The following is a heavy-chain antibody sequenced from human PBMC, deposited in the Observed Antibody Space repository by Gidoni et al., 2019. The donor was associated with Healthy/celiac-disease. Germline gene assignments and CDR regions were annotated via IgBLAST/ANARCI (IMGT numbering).Heavy chain of an antibody. D-gene: IGHD3-3*01. CDR1: GFTFSRYA. J-gene: IGHJ3*02. CDR3: ARDGNYDFWSGQPHAFDI. V-gene: IGHV3-30*04. CDR2: ISYDGSNK. Sequence: QVQLVESGGGVVQPGRSLRLSCAASGFTFSRYAMHWVRQAPGKGLEWVSVISYDGSNKYYADSVKGRFTISRDNSKNTLYLQMNSLRAEDTAVYYCARDGNYDFWSGQPHAFDIWGQGTMVTVSS.